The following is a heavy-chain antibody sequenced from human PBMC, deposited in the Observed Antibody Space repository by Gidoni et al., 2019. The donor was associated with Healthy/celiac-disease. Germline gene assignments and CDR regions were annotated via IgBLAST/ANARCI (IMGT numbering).Heavy chain of an antibody. CDR1: GGSISSYY. J-gene: IGHJ3*02. CDR3: ARTEDGYNDAFDI. V-gene: IGHV4-59*08. D-gene: IGHD5-12*01. CDR2: IYYSGST. Sequence: QVQLQESGPGLVKPSETLSLTCTVSGGSISSYYWSWIRQPPGKGLEWIGYIYYSGSTNYNPSLKSRVTISVDTSKNQFSLKLSSVTAADTAVYYCARTEDGYNDAFDIWGQGTMVTVSS.